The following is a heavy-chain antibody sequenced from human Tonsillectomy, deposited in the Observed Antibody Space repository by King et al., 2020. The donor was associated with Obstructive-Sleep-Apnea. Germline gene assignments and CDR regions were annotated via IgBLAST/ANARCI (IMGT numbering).Heavy chain of an antibody. Sequence: VQLVESGGGLVKPGGSLRLSCVASGFTFSSYSMNWVRQAPGKGLEWVSSISSTTRHIYYADSVKGRFTISRDNARNSLYLQMNSLRAEDTAVYYCARNNVYGDSGFYFGMDVWGQGTTVTVSS. J-gene: IGHJ6*02. CDR1: GFTFSSYS. D-gene: IGHD4-17*01. CDR3: ARNNVYGDSGFYFGMDV. V-gene: IGHV3-21*01. CDR2: ISSTTRHI.